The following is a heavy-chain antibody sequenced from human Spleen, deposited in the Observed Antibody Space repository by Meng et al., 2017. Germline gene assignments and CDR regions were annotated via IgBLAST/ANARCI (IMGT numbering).Heavy chain of an antibody. J-gene: IGHJ5*02. V-gene: IGHV1-2*06. CDR3: ARGGLRWREPNNWFDP. Sequence: ASVKVSCKASGYTFPDYWLHWVRRAPGQGLEWMGRINPKSGDTHYAQRFQGRVTMTGDTSISTAYMELSRLRSDDTAVYYCARGGLRWREPNNWFDPWGQGTLVTVSS. CDR1: GYTFPDYW. D-gene: IGHD5-24*01. CDR2: INPKSGDT.